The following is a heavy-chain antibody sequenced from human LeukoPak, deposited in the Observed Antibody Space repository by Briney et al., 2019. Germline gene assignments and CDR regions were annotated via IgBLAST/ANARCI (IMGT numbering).Heavy chain of an antibody. D-gene: IGHD2-2*01. J-gene: IGHJ6*02. CDR3: ARYQYQLRSYYYGMDV. V-gene: IGHV3-7*04. Sequence: GGGLRLSCADSVFTPSNYWMRWVRQAPGKGLEWVVNIYQDGSAKYYVHSEKGRFTSCRDNAENSLYLQMNSLRAEDTAVYYCARYQYQLRSYYYGMDVWGQGTTVTVSS. CDR1: VFTPSNYW. CDR2: IYQDGSAK.